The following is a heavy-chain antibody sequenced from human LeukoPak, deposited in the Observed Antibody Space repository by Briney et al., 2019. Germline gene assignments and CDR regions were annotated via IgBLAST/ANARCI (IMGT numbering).Heavy chain of an antibody. CDR2: INSDGSGT. CDR3: ARGPGYGVFDY. V-gene: IGHV3-74*01. Sequence: QPGRSLRLSCAASGFTLSSYWMHWVRQDPGKGLVWVSRINSDGSGTTYADSVKGRFTISRDNAKNTLYLQMNSLRAEDTAVYYCARGPGYGVFDYWGQGTLVTVSS. J-gene: IGHJ4*02. CDR1: GFTLSSYW. D-gene: IGHD5-18*01.